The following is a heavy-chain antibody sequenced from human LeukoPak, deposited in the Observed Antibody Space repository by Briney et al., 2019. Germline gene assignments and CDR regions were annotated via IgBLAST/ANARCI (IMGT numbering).Heavy chain of an antibody. CDR2: IWYDGSNK. V-gene: IGHV3-33*01. D-gene: IGHD4-17*01. Sequence: GGSLRLSCAASGFTFSSYGMHWVRQAPGKGLEWVTVIWYDGSNKYYADSVKGRFTISRDNSKNTLYLQMNSLRAEDTAVYYCARGSGDYVPFDYWGQGTLVTLSS. CDR3: ARGSGDYVPFDY. J-gene: IGHJ4*02. CDR1: GFTFSSYG.